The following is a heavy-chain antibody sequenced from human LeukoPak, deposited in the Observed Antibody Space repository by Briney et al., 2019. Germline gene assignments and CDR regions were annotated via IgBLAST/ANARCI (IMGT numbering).Heavy chain of an antibody. CDR1: GGSISSYY. Sequence: PSETLSLTCTVSGGSISSYYWSWIRQPPRKGLEWIGYIHYTGSTNYNPSLKSRVTISVDTSKNQFSLKLSSVTAADTAVYYCARHGRYYGSGSYYKWNSYNWFDPWGQGTLVTVSS. CDR2: IHYTGST. D-gene: IGHD3-10*01. V-gene: IGHV4-59*08. J-gene: IGHJ5*02. CDR3: ARHGRYYGSGSYYKWNSYNWFDP.